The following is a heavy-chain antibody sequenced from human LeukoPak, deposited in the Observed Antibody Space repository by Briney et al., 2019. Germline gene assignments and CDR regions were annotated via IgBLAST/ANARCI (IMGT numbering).Heavy chain of an antibody. CDR3: ARIVHAAADSDY. V-gene: IGHV1-46*01. CDR2: INPSGGST. D-gene: IGHD6-13*01. Sequence: ASVKVSCKASGYTFTSYYMHWVRQAPGQGPEWMGIINPSGGSTSYAQKFQGRVTMTRDTSTSTVYMELSSLRSEDTAVYYCARIVHAAADSDYWGQGTLVTVSS. J-gene: IGHJ4*02. CDR1: GYTFTSYY.